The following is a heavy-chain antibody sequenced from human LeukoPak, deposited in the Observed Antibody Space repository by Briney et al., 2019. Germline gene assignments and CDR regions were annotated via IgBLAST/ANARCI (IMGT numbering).Heavy chain of an antibody. CDR1: GFTFSRFS. V-gene: IGHV3-21*01. Sequence: PGGSLRLSCAASGFTFSRFSMNWVRQAPGRGLEWVSSSSSSSNYIYYADSVRGRFTISRDNAKNSLSLQMNSLRVEDTAVYYCARDLDGDYGWHFDLWGGGTLVTVSS. J-gene: IGHJ2*01. CDR2: SSSSSNYI. D-gene: IGHD4-17*01. CDR3: ARDLDGDYGWHFDL.